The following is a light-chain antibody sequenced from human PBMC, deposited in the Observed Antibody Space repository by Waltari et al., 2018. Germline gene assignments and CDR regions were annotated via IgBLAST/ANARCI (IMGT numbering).Light chain of an antibody. CDR2: EVR. Sequence: QSALTQPASVSGSPGQSITISCTGSSSDVGGYKYVSWYQQHPGKAPKLMIYEVRNRPSGVSNRFSGSRSGNTASLTSSGLQAEDEADYYCSSYTGSSTEVFGGGTKLTVL. CDR3: SSYTGSSTEV. CDR1: SSDVGGYKY. V-gene: IGLV2-14*01. J-gene: IGLJ3*02.